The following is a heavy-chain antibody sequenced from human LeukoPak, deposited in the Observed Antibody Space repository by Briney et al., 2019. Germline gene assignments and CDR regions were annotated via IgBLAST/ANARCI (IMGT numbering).Heavy chain of an antibody. CDR2: ISSSSSYI. J-gene: IGHJ4*02. CDR3: ARDRGAARPTEAIAY. V-gene: IGHV3-21*01. CDR1: GFTFSSYS. D-gene: IGHD6-6*01. Sequence: GGSLRLSCAASGFTFSSYSMNWVRQAPGKGLEWVSSISSSSSYIYYADSVKGRFTISRDNAKNSLYLQMNSLRAEDTAVYYCARDRGAARPTEAIAYGGKGPLVPVSP.